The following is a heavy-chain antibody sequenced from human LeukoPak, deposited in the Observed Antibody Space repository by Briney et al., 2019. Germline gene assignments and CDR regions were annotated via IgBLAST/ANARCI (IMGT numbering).Heavy chain of an antibody. CDR2: ISSNGGST. CDR3: ARGGSIAARPIDY. CDR1: GFTFSSYA. J-gene: IGHJ4*02. V-gene: IGHV3-64*01. D-gene: IGHD6-6*01. Sequence: GGSLRLSCAASGFTFSSYAMSWVRQAPGKGLEYVSAISSNGGSTYYANSVKGRFTISRDNSKNTLFLQMGSLRAEDMAVYYCARGGSIAARPIDYWGQGTLVTVSS.